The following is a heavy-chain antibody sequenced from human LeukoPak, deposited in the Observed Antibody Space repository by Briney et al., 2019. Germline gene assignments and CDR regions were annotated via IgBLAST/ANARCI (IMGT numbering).Heavy chain of an antibody. D-gene: IGHD6-6*01. CDR3: ARQGSSSSSLDY. V-gene: IGHV3-53*01. CDR2: IYSGGST. CDR1: VFTVSSNY. Sequence: GGSLRLSCAASVFTVSSNYMSWVRQAPGKGLEWVSVIYSGGSTYYADSVKDRFTISRDNSKNTLYLQMNSLRAEDTAVYYCARQGSSSSSLDYWGQGTLVTVSS. J-gene: IGHJ4*02.